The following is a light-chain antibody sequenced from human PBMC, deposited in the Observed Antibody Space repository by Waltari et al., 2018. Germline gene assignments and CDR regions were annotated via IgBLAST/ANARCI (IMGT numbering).Light chain of an antibody. CDR1: QSMSTW. Sequence: DIQMTQSPSTLSASVGDRVSITCRASQSMSTWLAWYQQKPGKAPNLLIYKASSLESGVPSRFSGSGSGTEFTLTITSLQPDDFATYYCQQYNSYPYTFGQGTKVEIK. J-gene: IGKJ1*01. CDR3: QQYNSYPYT. V-gene: IGKV1-5*03. CDR2: KAS.